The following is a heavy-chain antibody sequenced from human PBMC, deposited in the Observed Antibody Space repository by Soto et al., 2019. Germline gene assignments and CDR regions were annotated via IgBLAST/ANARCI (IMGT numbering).Heavy chain of an antibody. Sequence: ASVKVSCKASGGTFSSYAISWVRQAPGQGLEWMGGIIPIFGTANYAQKFQGRVTITADKSTSTAYMELSSLRSEDTAVYYCARESRLYGSGSYYNGDYYYYGMDVWGQGTTVTVSS. V-gene: IGHV1-69*06. CDR3: ARESRLYGSGSYYNGDYYYYGMDV. CDR2: IIPIFGTA. J-gene: IGHJ6*02. CDR1: GGTFSSYA. D-gene: IGHD3-10*01.